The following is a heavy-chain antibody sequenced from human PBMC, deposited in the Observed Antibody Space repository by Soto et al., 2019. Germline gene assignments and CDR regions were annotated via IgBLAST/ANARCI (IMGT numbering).Heavy chain of an antibody. V-gene: IGHV4-30-4*02. D-gene: IGHD2-2*01. Sequence: SETLSLTCTVSGGSVTSDEDYWSWIRQSPGKGLEWIGYISNSGSTGYNPSLKTRLSMSVDRSKNQFTLRHGGPPQLSYYYYYGMDVWGQGTTVTVSS. CDR3: MDV. J-gene: IGHJ6*02. CDR2: ISNSGST. CDR1: GGSVTSDEDY.